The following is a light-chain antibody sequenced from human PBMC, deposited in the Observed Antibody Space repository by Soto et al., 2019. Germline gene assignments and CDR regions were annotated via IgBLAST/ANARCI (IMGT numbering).Light chain of an antibody. CDR1: QSIDSW. J-gene: IGKJ1*01. V-gene: IGKV1-5*01. CDR2: DAS. CDR3: QQYNSYPWT. Sequence: DIQMTQSPSTLSASVGDRVTITCRASQSIDSWLAWYQQKPGKAPKLLMYDASSLESGVSSRFSGSGSGTEFTLTITSLQPDDFATYYCQQYNSYPWTFGQGTKVDIK.